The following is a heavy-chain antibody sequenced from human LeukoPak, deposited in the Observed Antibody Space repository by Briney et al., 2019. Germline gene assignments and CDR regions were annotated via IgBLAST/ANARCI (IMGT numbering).Heavy chain of an antibody. Sequence: SGGSLRLSCAASGFTFSSYWMNWVRQAPGKGLVWVSRIASDGSSTTSADSVKGRFSISRDNAKITLYLQMNSLRVEDTAVYYCARGRPHGNDYWGQGTLVTVSS. CDR3: ARGRPHGNDY. J-gene: IGHJ4*02. CDR2: IASDGSST. CDR1: GFTFSSYW. V-gene: IGHV3-74*01. D-gene: IGHD4-23*01.